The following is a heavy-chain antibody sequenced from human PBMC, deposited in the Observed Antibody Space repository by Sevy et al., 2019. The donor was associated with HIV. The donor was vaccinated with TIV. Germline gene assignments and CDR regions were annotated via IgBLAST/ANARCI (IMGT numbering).Heavy chain of an antibody. D-gene: IGHD2-2*01. Sequence: SETLSLTCAVQDGSFSGYYWNWIRQLPGKGLEWIGEINESGITYYNPSLKSRVTISVDTSKKQFYLKLNSVTTVDSAVYFCARSPPVVVVPGAPSWFDPWGQGTLVTVSS. CDR3: ARSPPVVVVPGAPSWFDP. CDR1: DGSFSGYY. V-gene: IGHV4-34*01. CDR2: INESGIT. J-gene: IGHJ5*02.